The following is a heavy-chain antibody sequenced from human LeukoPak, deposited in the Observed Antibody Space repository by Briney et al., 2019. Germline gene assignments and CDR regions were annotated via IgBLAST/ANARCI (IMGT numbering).Heavy chain of an antibody. CDR2: IGGTAGNT. CDR1: GRPFTEHY. V-gene: IGHV3-11*04. D-gene: IGHD2-8*01. Sequence: GGSLRLSCAASGRPFTEHYMHWIRKAPGKGLEWVSFIGGTAGNTYYADSVKGRFTISRDNAKNSLYLQMNSLRAEDTAVYYCAREWSAFDIWGQGTMVTVSS. J-gene: IGHJ3*02. CDR3: AREWSAFDI.